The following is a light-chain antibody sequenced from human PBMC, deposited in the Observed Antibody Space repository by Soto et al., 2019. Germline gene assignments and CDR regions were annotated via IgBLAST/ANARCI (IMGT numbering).Light chain of an antibody. V-gene: IGLV4-69*01. CDR3: QTWGTAIHDVV. Sequence: QSVLTQSPSASASLGASVKLTCTLSSGHNNYAIAWHQQQPEKGPRYLMKLNSDGSHSRGDGIPDRFSGSSSGAERHLTISSLRSEDEADYYCQTWGTAIHDVVFGGGTKLTVL. J-gene: IGLJ2*01. CDR1: SGHNNYA. CDR2: LNSDGSH.